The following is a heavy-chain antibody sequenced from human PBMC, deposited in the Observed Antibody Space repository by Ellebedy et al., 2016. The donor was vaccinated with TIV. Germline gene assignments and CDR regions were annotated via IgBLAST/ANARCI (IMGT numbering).Heavy chain of an antibody. J-gene: IGHJ4*02. CDR2: LNPSTGGT. V-gene: IGHV1-46*01. D-gene: IGHD3-16*01. CDR3: ARGYVVADFDY. Sequence: ASVKVSCKASGYTFTTYYIHRVRQAPGQGLEWVGTLNPSTGGTSYAQKFQGRVTLTRDTSTSTAYMELSSLRSDDTAVYYCARGYVVADFDYWGLGTLVTVSS. CDR1: GYTFTTYY.